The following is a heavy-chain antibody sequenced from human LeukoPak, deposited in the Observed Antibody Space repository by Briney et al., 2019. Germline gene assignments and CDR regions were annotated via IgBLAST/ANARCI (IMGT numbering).Heavy chain of an antibody. CDR2: ISSSSSYI. V-gene: IGHV3-21*01. J-gene: IGHJ4*02. CDR3: ARAVEMATIWGDYFDY. D-gene: IGHD5-24*01. Sequence: GGTLRLSCAASGFTFSSYSMNWVRQAQGKGLEWVSSISSSSSYIYYAGSVKGRFTSPRDNAKNSLYLQMNGLRAEDTAVYYCARAVEMATIWGDYFDYWGQGTLVTVSS. CDR1: GFTFSSYS.